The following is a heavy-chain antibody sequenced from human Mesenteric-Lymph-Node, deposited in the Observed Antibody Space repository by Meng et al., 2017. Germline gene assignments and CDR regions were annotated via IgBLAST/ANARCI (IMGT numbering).Heavy chain of an antibody. V-gene: IGHV3-53*01. J-gene: IGHJ4*02. D-gene: IGHD5-24*01. CDR1: GFTVSSTF. CDR3: ARRHFNYREDC. Sequence: GESLKISCVVSGFTVSSTFMSWVRQAPGKGPEWVSVVYGDGSTYYADSVKGRFTISSDKSENMVYLQMNSLRVEDTAVYYCARRHFNYREDCWGQGTLVTVSS. CDR2: VYGDGST.